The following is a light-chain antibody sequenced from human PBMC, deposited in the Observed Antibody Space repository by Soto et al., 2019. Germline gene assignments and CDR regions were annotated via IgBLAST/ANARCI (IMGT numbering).Light chain of an antibody. J-gene: IGLJ1*01. CDR2: DVS. CDR3: SSYTSGSTPYV. CDR1: SSDIGGYNF. Sequence: QSVLTQPASVSGSPGQSITISCTGTSSDIGGYNFVSWYQQHPDKGPKLMIYDVSNRPSGVSNRFSGSKSGNTASLTISGLQAEDEADYYCSSYTSGSTPYVFGTGTKVTVL. V-gene: IGLV2-14*03.